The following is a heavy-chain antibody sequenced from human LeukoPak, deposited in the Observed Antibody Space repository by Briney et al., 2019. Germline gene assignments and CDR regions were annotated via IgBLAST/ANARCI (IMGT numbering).Heavy chain of an antibody. J-gene: IGHJ5*02. Sequence: GGSLRLSCAASGFTFSSYSMNWVRQAPGKGLEWVSSISSSSSYIYYADSVKGRFTISRDNSKNTLYLQMNSLRAEDTAVYYCAKDIVVVPAAGAWFDPWGQGTLVTVSS. V-gene: IGHV3-21*04. CDR3: AKDIVVVPAAGAWFDP. CDR2: ISSSSSYI. D-gene: IGHD2-2*01. CDR1: GFTFSSYS.